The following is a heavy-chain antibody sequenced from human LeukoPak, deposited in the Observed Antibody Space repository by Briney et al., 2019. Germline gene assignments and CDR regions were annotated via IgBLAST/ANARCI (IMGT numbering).Heavy chain of an antibody. Sequence: PGRSLRLSCAASGFTASSNYMSWVRQAPGKGLEWVSVIYSDDRTYYADSVKGRFTISRHTSKKTLYLQMNSLRAEDTAVYYCAREVMAKRRAFDIWGQGTVVTVYS. CDR2: IYSDDRT. D-gene: IGHD2-8*01. CDR1: GFTASSNY. J-gene: IGHJ3*02. CDR3: AREVMAKRRAFDI. V-gene: IGHV3-53*04.